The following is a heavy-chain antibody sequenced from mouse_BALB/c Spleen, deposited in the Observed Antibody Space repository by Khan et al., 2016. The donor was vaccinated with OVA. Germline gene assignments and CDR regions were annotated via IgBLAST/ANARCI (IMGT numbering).Heavy chain of an antibody. Sequence: QIQLVQSGPELKKPGETVKISCKASGYTFTNYGMNWVKQAPGKGLKWMGWINTYTGEPTYTDDFKGRFAFSLETSASTAYLQINNLKNEDMATYCVARGASYWYFDVWGAGTTVTVSS. CDR2: INTYTGEP. J-gene: IGHJ1*01. CDR1: GYTFTNYG. V-gene: IGHV9-1*02. CDR3: ARGASYWYFDV.